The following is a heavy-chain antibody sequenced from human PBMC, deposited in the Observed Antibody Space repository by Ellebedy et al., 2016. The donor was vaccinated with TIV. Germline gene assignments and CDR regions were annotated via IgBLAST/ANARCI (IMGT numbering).Heavy chain of an antibody. D-gene: IGHD6-6*01. CDR2: IYYSGST. J-gene: IGHJ5*02. Sequence: GSLRLXCTVSGGSISSYYWSWIRQPPGKGLEWIGYIYYSGSTNYNPSLKSRVTISVDTSKNQFSLKLSSVTAADTAVYYCARGDVAARPTSNWFNPWGQGTLVTVSS. V-gene: IGHV4-59*13. CDR3: ARGDVAARPTSNWFNP. CDR1: GGSISSYY.